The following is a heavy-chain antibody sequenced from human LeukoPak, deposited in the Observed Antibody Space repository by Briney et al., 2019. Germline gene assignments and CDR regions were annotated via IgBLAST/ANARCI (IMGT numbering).Heavy chain of an antibody. J-gene: IGHJ4*02. CDR3: ARVPGSSGWYHFFDY. CDR2: IYHSGST. Sequence: SETLSLTCTVSGYSISSGYYWGWIRQPPGKGLEWIGSIYHSGSTYYNPSLKSRVTISVDTSKNQFSLKLSSVTAADTAVYYCARVPGSSGWYHFFDYWGQGTLVTVSS. CDR1: GYSISSGYY. V-gene: IGHV4-38-2*02. D-gene: IGHD6-19*01.